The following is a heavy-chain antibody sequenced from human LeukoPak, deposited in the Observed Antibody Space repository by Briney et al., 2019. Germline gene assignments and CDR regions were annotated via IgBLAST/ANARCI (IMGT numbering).Heavy chain of an antibody. V-gene: IGHV3-30*04. CDR2: ISYDGSNK. D-gene: IGHD2-21*02. CDR3: ASADCGGDCWHFYYYGMDV. CDR1: GFTFSSYA. Sequence: GGSLRLSCAASGFTFSSYAMHWVRQAPGKGLEWVAVISYDGSNKYYADSVKGRFTISRDNSKNTLYLQMNSLRAEDTAVYYCASADCGGDCWHFYYYGMDVWGRGTTVTVSS. J-gene: IGHJ6*02.